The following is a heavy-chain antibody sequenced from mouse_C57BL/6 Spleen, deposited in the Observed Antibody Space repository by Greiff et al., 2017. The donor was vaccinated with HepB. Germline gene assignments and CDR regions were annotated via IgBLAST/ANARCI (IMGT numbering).Heavy chain of an antibody. CDR3: ARDRGYGY. Sequence: EVQLVESGGGLVKPGGSLKLSCAASGFTFSSYAMSWVRQTPEKRLEWVATISDGGSYTYYPDNVKGRFTISRDNAKNNLYLQMSHLKSEDTAMYYCARDRGYGYWGQGTTLTVSS. CDR1: GFTFSSYA. CDR2: ISDGGSYT. J-gene: IGHJ2*01. D-gene: IGHD2-2*01. V-gene: IGHV5-4*01.